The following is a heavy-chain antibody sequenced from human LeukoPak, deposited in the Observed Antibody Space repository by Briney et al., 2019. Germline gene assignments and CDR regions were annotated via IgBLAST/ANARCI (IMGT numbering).Heavy chain of an antibody. Sequence: GESLKISCKGSGYSFTSYWIGWVRQMPGKGLEWMGIIYPGDSDTRYSPSFQGQVTISADKSISTAYLQWSSLKASDTAMYYCARRGYCSSTSCAVSYFDLWGRGTLVTVSS. J-gene: IGHJ2*01. CDR2: IYPGDSDT. V-gene: IGHV5-51*01. D-gene: IGHD2-2*01. CDR1: GYSFTSYW. CDR3: ARRGYCSSTSCAVSYFDL.